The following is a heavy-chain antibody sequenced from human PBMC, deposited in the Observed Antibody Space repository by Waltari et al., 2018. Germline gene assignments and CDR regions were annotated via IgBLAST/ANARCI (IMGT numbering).Heavy chain of an antibody. CDR3: ARAGGGFYYYGMDV. V-gene: IGHV3-66*02. CDR1: GFTVSSNY. J-gene: IGHJ6*02. Sequence: EVQLVESGGGLVQPGGSLRLSCAASGFTVSSNYMSWVRQAPGEGLEWVSVIYSGGSTYYADSVKGRFTISRDNSKNTLYLQMNSLRAEDTAVYYCARAGGGFYYYGMDVWGQGTTVTVSS. CDR2: IYSGGST.